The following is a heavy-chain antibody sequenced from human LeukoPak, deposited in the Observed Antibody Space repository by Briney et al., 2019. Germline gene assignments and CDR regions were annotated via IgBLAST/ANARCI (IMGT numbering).Heavy chain of an antibody. CDR2: ISYDGSNK. D-gene: IGHD3-9*01. CDR1: GFTFSSYG. CDR3: ARDKVDMDKILYYFDY. J-gene: IGHJ4*02. V-gene: IGHV3-30*19. Sequence: PGGSLRLSCAASGFTFSSYGMHWVRQAPGKGLEWVAVISYDGSNKYYADSVKGRFTISRDNSKNTLYLQMNSLRAEDTAVYYCARDKVDMDKILYYFDYWGQGTLVTVSS.